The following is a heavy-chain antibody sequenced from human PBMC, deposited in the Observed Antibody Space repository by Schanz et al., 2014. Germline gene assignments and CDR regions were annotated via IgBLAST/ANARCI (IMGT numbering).Heavy chain of an antibody. D-gene: IGHD3-3*01. Sequence: EVQLLESGGGLVQPGGSLRLSCAASTFTFSSDWMSWVRQAPGKGLEWVSYVSRSTPDIYYADSVKGRFTMSRDNTKNSVFLQMNSLRAEDAAVYYCVRDSFFAFDCWGQGTLVTVSS. CDR3: VRDSFFAFDC. V-gene: IGHV3-48*01. CDR1: TFTFSSDW. CDR2: VSRSTPDI. J-gene: IGHJ4*02.